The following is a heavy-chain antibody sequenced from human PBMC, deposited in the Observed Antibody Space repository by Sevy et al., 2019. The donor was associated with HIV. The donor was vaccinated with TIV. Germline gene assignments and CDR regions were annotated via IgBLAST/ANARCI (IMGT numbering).Heavy chain of an antibody. CDR1: GFTFSSYS. CDR2: ISSSSSTI. D-gene: IGHD3-3*01. CDR3: ARDSLRGYDFWSGYPSGMDV. J-gene: IGHJ6*02. V-gene: IGHV3-48*01. Sequence: GGSLRLSCAASGFTFSSYSMNWVRQAPGKGLEWVSYISSSSSTIYYADSVKGRFTISRDNDKNSLYLQMNSLRAEDTAVYYCARDSLRGYDFWSGYPSGMDVWGQGTTVTVSS.